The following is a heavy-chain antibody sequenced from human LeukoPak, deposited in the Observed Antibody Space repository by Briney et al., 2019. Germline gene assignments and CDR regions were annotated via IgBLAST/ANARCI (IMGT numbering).Heavy chain of an antibody. CDR2: LSSSGSHV. J-gene: IGHJ4*02. CDR1: GFTFTTYS. V-gene: IGHV3-21*01. D-gene: IGHD6-19*01. Sequence: GGSLRLSCAASGFTFTTYSMNWVRQAPGEGLEWVSFLSSSGSHVYYADSVKGRFTISRDNAKNSLYLQMSGLRAEDTAVYYCARDAGNSSGWNAFDYWGQGTLVTVSS. CDR3: ARDAGNSSGWNAFDY.